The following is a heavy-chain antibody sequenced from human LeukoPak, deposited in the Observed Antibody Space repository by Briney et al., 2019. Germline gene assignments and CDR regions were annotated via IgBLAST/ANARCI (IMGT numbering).Heavy chain of an antibody. J-gene: IGHJ6*03. CDR3: ARGKGMATLFYYYMDV. Sequence: ASVKVSCKVSGYTFTNYDVIWVRQATGQGLEWMGRMNPETGDTGYAQKFQGRVFMTRDTSINTAYMDLISLRSDDTAVYYCARGKGMATLFYYYMDVWGKGTTVTVSS. CDR2: MNPETGDT. D-gene: IGHD5-24*01. CDR1: GYTFTNYD. V-gene: IGHV1-8*01.